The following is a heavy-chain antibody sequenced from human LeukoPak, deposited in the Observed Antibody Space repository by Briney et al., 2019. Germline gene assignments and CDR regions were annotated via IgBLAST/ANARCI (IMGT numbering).Heavy chain of an antibody. CDR2: ISNSGST. J-gene: IGHJ2*01. CDR1: GASISSYY. Sequence: SETLSLTCTVSGASISSYYWSWIRQPPGKGLEWVAYISNSGSTTYNSSLKSRVTISADMSNNHFSLKLSSVTAADTAVYYCVRGIYRRSPQGYWFFDLWGRGTLVTVSS. CDR3: VRGIYRRSPQGYWFFDL. D-gene: IGHD6-6*01. V-gene: IGHV4-59*01.